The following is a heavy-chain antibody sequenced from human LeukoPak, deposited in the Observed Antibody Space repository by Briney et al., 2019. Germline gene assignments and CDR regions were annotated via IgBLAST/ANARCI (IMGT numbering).Heavy chain of an antibody. CDR2: IGGSGDTT. CDR1: GFTFSICA. J-gene: IGHJ4*02. D-gene: IGHD2-15*01. V-gene: IGHV3-23*01. CDR3: VEDVVVIVAAKPGI. Sequence: GGSLRLSCAASGFTFSICAMSWVRQAPGKGLEWVSSIGGSGDTTYYADAVKGRFTISRDNSKNTLYLQMNSLRVDDTAVYYCVEDVVVIVAAKPGIWGQGTLVTVSS.